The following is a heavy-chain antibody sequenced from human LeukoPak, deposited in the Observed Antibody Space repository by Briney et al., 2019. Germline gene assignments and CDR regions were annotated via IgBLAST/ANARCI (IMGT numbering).Heavy chain of an antibody. CDR1: GFTFGDYA. D-gene: IGHD1-26*01. CDR2: IRYDGSNK. J-gene: IGHJ4*02. V-gene: IGHV3-30*02. Sequence: GGSLRLSCTASGFTFGDYAMSWFRQAPGKGLEWVAFIRYDGSNKYYADSVKGRFTISRDNSKNTLYLHVNSLRPEDTAVYYCAKGGSNDYWGQGTLVTVSS. CDR3: AKGGSNDY.